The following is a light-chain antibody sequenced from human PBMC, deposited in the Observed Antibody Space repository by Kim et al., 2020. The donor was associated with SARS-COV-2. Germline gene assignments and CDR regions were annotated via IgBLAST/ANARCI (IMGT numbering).Light chain of an antibody. CDR3: QTWGTGNWV. CDR2: VNSDGSH. CDR1: SGHGSYA. Sequence: QPVLTQSPSASASLGASVKLTCTLSSGHGSYAIAWHQQQPEKGPRYLMQVNSDGSHSEGDGIPDRFSGSSSGAERYLTISSLQSEDEADYYCQTWGTGNWVFGGGTQLTV. V-gene: IGLV4-69*02. J-gene: IGLJ3*02.